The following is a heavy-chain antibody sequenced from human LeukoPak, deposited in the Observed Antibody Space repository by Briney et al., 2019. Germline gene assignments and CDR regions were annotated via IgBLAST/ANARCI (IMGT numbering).Heavy chain of an antibody. CDR2: MNPNSGNT. V-gene: IGHV1-8*01. CDR1: GYTFTSDD. Sequence: ASVKVSCKASGYTFTSDDINWVRQATGQGLEWMGWMNPNSGNTGYAQKFQGRVTMTRNTSISTAYMELSSLRSEDTAVYYCARALQLLDAFDSWGQGTMVTVPS. D-gene: IGHD2-2*01. J-gene: IGHJ3*02. CDR3: ARALQLLDAFDS.